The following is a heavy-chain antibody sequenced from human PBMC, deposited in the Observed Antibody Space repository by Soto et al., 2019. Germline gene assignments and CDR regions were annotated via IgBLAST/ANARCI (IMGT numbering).Heavy chain of an antibody. Sequence: ASVKVSCKXSGYTLTELSMHWVRQAPGKGLEWMGGFDPEDGETIYAQKFQGRVTMTEDTSTDTAYMELSSLRSEDTAVYYCATAFYDSSGQGAFDIWGQGTMVTV. V-gene: IGHV1-24*01. J-gene: IGHJ3*02. D-gene: IGHD3-22*01. CDR2: FDPEDGET. CDR3: ATAFYDSSGQGAFDI. CDR1: GYTLTELS.